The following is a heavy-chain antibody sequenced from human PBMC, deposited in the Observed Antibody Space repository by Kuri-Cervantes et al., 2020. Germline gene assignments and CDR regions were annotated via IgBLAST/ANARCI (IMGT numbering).Heavy chain of an antibody. CDR3: ARYTRYSSSWSRFNWFDP. D-gene: IGHD6-13*01. J-gene: IGHJ5*02. CDR2: ISSSGSTI. V-gene: IGHV3-11*01. Sequence: GESLKISCAASGFTFSDYYMSWIRQAPGKGLEWVSYISSSGSTIYYADSVKGQFTISRDNAKNSLYLQMNSLRAEDTAVYYCARYTRYSSSWSRFNWFDPWGQGTLVTVSS. CDR1: GFTFSDYY.